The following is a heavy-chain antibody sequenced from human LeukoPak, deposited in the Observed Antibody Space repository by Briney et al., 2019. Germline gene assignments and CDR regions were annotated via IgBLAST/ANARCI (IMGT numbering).Heavy chain of an antibody. J-gene: IGHJ4*02. D-gene: IGHD5-18*01. CDR2: MNPNSGNT. CDR3: ARGLDTAMAEVTAY. CDR1: GYTFTSYD. Sequence: ASVKVSCKASGYTFTSYDINWVRQATGQGLEWMGWMNPNSGNTGYAQKFRGRVTMTRNTSISTAYMELSSLRSEDTAVYYCARGLDTAMAEVTAYSGQGTLVTVSS. V-gene: IGHV1-8*01.